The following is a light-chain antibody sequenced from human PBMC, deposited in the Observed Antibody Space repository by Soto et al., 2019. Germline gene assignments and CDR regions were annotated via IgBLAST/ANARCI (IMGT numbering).Light chain of an antibody. J-gene: IGLJ2*01. CDR3: AAWDDSISAVV. CDR1: SSNIGDNA. CDR2: YDD. Sequence: QSVLTQPPSVSEAPRQRVTISCSGSSSNIGDNAVNWYQQLPGKAPKVIIYYDDLRPSGVSDRFSGSKSGTSASLAISGLQSEDEADYYCAAWDDSISAVVFGGGTKLTVL. V-gene: IGLV1-36*01.